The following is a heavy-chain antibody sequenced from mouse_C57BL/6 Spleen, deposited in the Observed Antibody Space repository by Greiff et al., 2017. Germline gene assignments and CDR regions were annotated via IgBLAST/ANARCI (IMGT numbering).Heavy chain of an antibody. CDR2: IYPGNSDT. V-gene: IGHV1-5*01. CDR3: TGGAAQATSLDY. Sequence: VQLQQSGTVLARPGASVKMSCKTSGYTFTSYWMHWVKQRPGQGLEWIGAIYPGNSDTSYNQKFKGKAKLTAVTSASTAYMELSSLTNADSAVYYCTGGAAQATSLDYWGQGTTLTVSS. D-gene: IGHD3-2*02. J-gene: IGHJ2*01. CDR1: GYTFTSYW.